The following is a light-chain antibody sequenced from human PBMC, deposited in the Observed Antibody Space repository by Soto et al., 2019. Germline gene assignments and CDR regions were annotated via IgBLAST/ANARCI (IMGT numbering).Light chain of an antibody. CDR3: QQSYSTPFT. V-gene: IGKV1-39*01. CDR2: AAS. CDR1: QSISSY. J-gene: IGKJ3*01. Sequence: DIQMTQSPSSLSASVGDRVTITCRASQSISSYLNWYQQKPGKAPKLLIYAASNLQGGVPSRFSGSGSGTDFTLTISSLQPEDFSTYFCQQSYSTPFTFGPGTKVDIK.